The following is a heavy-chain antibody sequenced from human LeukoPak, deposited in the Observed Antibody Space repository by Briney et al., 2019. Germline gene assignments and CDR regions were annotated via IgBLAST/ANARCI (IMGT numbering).Heavy chain of an antibody. CDR2: INPNSGGT. Sequence: GASVKVSCKASGYTFTGYYMRWVRQAPGQGLEWMGWINPNSGGTNYAQKFQGRVTMTRDTSISTAYMELSRLRSDDTAVYYCARGGIVVVPAAENWFDPWGQGTLVTVSS. V-gene: IGHV1-2*02. CDR3: ARGGIVVVPAAENWFDP. D-gene: IGHD2-2*01. CDR1: GYTFTGYY. J-gene: IGHJ5*02.